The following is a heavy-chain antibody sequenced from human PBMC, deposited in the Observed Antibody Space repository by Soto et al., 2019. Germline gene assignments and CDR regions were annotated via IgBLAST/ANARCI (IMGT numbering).Heavy chain of an antibody. D-gene: IGHD3-22*01. V-gene: IGHV3-15*07. CDR3: TTDSYTSVIVVRFDY. J-gene: IGHJ4*01. Sequence: GGSLRLSCAASGFAFSNAWINWVRQAPGKGLEWVGRIKSKGHGGTTDFAAPVRGRFAISRDDSRNLVYMQMNSLNTEDTAVYFCTTDSYTSVIVVRFDYWGHGTLVTVSS. CDR2: IKSKGHGGTT. CDR1: GFAFSNAW.